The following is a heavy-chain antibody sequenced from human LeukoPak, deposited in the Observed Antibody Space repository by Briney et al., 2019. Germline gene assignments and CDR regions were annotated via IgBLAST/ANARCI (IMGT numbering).Heavy chain of an antibody. Sequence: GGSLRLSCVASGFIFSSYAMSWVRQAPGKGLEWVAVISYDGSNKYYADSVKGRFTISRDNSKNTLYLQMNSLRAEDTAVYYCARDTHSSSPYYFDYWGQGTLVTVSS. V-gene: IGHV3-30-3*01. D-gene: IGHD6-13*01. J-gene: IGHJ4*02. CDR2: ISYDGSNK. CDR3: ARDTHSSSPYYFDY. CDR1: GFIFSSYA.